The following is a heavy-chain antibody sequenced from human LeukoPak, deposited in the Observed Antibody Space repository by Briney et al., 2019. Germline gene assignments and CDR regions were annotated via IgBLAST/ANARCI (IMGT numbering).Heavy chain of an antibody. CDR3: ARHYKCGGDCYGGFDY. CDR2: ISTNTGNP. D-gene: IGHD2-21*02. CDR1: GYTLNTYP. Sequence: GASVKVSCKASGYTLNTYPLNWVRQAPGQGLEWMGWISTNTGNPTYAQGFGRRFVFSLDTSVSTAYLQISSLEAEDTAVYYCARHYKCGGDCYGGFDYWGQGTLVTVSS. J-gene: IGHJ4*02. V-gene: IGHV7-4-1*02.